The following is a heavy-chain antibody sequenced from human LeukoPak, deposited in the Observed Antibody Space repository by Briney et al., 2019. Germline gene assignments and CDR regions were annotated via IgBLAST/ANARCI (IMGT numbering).Heavy chain of an antibody. D-gene: IGHD1-26*01. V-gene: IGHV3-9*01. CDR2: ISWNSGSI. CDR3: AKGPPSVGATLFDY. J-gene: IGHJ4*02. CDR1: GFTFDDYA. Sequence: GGSLRLSCAASGFTFDDYAMHWVRQAPGKGLEWVSGISWNSGSIGYADSVKGRFTISRDNAKNSLYLQMNSLRAEDTALYYCAKGPPSVGATLFDYWGQGTLVTVSP.